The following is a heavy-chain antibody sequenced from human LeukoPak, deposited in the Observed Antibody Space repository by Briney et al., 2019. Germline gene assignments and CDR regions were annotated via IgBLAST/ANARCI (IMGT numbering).Heavy chain of an antibody. CDR3: ARRLGYYGSGSYYNY. V-gene: IGHV4-34*01. CDR2: INHSGST. CDR1: GGSFSGYY. Sequence: PSETLSLTCAVYGGSFSGYYWSWIRQPPGKGLEWIGEINHSGSTNYNPSLKSRVTISVDTSKNQFSLKLGSVTAADTAVYYCARRLGYYGSGSYYNYWGQGTLVTVSS. J-gene: IGHJ4*02. D-gene: IGHD3-10*01.